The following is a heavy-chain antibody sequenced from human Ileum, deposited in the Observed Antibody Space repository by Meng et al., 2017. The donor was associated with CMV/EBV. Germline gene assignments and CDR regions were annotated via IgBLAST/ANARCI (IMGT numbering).Heavy chain of an antibody. CDR1: GFTFSSYE. CDR3: ARGGTKSLSYFDY. V-gene: IGHV3-48*03. J-gene: IGHJ4*02. CDR2: IGSSGTTT. Sequence: GGSLRLSCTASGFTFSSYEMSWVRQTPGKGLEWISHIGSSGTTTYYSDSVRGRFTISRDNVKNSLYLLMENLTPEDTAVYHCARGGTKSLSYFDYFGQGAPVTVSS. D-gene: IGHD2-8*01.